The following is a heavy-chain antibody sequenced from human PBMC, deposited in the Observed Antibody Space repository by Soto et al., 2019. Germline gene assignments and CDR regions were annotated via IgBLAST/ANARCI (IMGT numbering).Heavy chain of an antibody. CDR2: ISGSGGST. CDR3: AKLILDYGDYEAGYYYYYGMDV. V-gene: IGHV3-23*01. J-gene: IGHJ6*02. Sequence: GGSLRLSCAASGFTFSSYAMSWVRQAPGKGLEWVSAISGSGGSTYYADSVKGRFTISRDNSKNTLYLQMNSLRAEDTAVYYCAKLILDYGDYEAGYYYYYGMDVWGQGTTVTVSS. CDR1: GFTFSSYA. D-gene: IGHD4-17*01.